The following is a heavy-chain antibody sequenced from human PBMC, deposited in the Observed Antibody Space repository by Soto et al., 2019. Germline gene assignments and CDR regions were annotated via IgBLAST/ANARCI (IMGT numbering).Heavy chain of an antibody. CDR1: GFTFSSYG. V-gene: IGHV3-30*03. Sequence: PGGSLRLSCAASGFTFSSYGMHWVRQAPGKGLEWVAVISYDGSNKYYADSVKGRFTISRDNSKNTLYLQMNSLRAEDTAVYYCARAPSGWYLFDYWGQGTLVTVSS. CDR3: ARAPSGWYLFDY. J-gene: IGHJ4*02. D-gene: IGHD6-19*01. CDR2: ISYDGSNK.